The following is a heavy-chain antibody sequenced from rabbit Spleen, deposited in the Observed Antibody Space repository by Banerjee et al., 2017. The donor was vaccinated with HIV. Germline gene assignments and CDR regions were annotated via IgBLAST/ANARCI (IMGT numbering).Heavy chain of an antibody. CDR2: IDSDSSGFT. CDR1: GVTFSISSY. J-gene: IGHJ6*01. D-gene: IGHD1-1*01. CDR3: ARDTSTSFSSYGMDL. V-gene: IGHV1S40*01. Sequence: QSLEESGGDLVKPGASLTLTCTASGVTFSISSYMCWVRQAPGKGLEWIACIDSDSSGFTYFATWVKGRFTISKTSSTTVTLQMTRLTAADTATYFCARDTSTSFSSYGMDLWGQGTLVTVS.